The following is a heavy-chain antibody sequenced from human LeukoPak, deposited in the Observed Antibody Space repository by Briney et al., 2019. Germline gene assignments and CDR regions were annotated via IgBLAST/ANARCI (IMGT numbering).Heavy chain of an antibody. CDR3: ARGRCSSTSCPYYYYGMDV. CDR1: GFTFSSYA. CDR2: ISSNGGST. D-gene: IGHD2-2*01. V-gene: IGHV3-64*01. J-gene: IGHJ6*02. Sequence: GGSLRLSCAASGFTFSSYAMHWVRQAPGKGLEYVSAISSNGGSTYYASSVKGRFTISRDNSKNTLYLQMGSLRAEDMVVYYCARGRCSSTSCPYYYYGMDVWGQGTTVTVSS.